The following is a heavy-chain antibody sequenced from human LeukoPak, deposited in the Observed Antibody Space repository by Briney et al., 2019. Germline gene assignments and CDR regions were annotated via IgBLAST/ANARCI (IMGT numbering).Heavy chain of an antibody. Sequence: GASVKVSCKASGYTFTSYYMHWVRQAPGQGLEWMGIINPSGGSTSYAQKFQGRVTMTRDTSTSTVYMELSSLRSEDTAVYYCARGYTVTTFYYYYGMDVWGQGTTVTVSS. CDR2: INPSGGST. D-gene: IGHD4-17*01. V-gene: IGHV1-46*01. CDR1: GYTFTSYY. CDR3: ARGYTVTTFYYYYGMDV. J-gene: IGHJ6*02.